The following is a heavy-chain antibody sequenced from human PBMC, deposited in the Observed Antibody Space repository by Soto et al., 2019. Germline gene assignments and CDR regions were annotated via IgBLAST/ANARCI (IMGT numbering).Heavy chain of an antibody. CDR3: AKDMITFGGVIVDAFDI. CDR2: ISGSGGST. Sequence: GGSLRLSCAASGFTFSSYAMSWVRQAPGKGLEWVSAISGSGGSTYYADSVKGRFTISRDNSKNTLYLQMNSLRAEDTAVYYCAKDMITFGGVIVDAFDIWGQGTMVTVSS. D-gene: IGHD3-16*02. J-gene: IGHJ3*02. CDR1: GFTFSSYA. V-gene: IGHV3-23*01.